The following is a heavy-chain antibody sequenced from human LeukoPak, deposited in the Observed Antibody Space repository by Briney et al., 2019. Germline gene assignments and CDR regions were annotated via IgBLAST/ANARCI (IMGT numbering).Heavy chain of an antibody. CDR3: AKYSSSSNYYYGMDV. CDR2: ISNDERNK. D-gene: IGHD6-13*01. J-gene: IGHJ6*02. CDR1: GFTFHNFA. V-gene: IGHV3-30*04. Sequence: PGGSLRLSCVASGFTFHNFAMHWVRQAPGKGLEWVAVISNDERNKYYTDSVKGRFTISRDNAKNSLYLQMNSLRAEDTAVYYCAKYSSSSNYYYGMDVWGQGTTVTVSS.